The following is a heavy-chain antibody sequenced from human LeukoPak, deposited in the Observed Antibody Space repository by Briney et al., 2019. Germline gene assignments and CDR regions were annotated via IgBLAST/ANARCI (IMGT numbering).Heavy chain of an antibody. J-gene: IGHJ5*02. Sequence: ASVKVSCKASGYTFTSYDINWVRQAPGQGLEWMGWMNPNSGNTGYAQKFQGRVTMTRNTSISTAYMELSSLRSEDTAVYYCAREDRGYYDFWSGLNWFDPWGQGTLVTVSS. CDR1: GYTFTSYD. V-gene: IGHV1-8*01. D-gene: IGHD3-3*01. CDR2: MNPNSGNT. CDR3: AREDRGYYDFWSGLNWFDP.